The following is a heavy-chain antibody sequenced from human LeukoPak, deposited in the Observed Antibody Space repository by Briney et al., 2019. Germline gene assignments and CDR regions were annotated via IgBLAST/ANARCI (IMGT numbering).Heavy chain of an antibody. CDR2: IIPIFGTA. CDR1: GGTFSTYA. CDR3: TREPHRDFWSGLIFDY. Sequence: SVKVSCKASGGTFSTYAISWVRQAPGQGPEWMGGIIPIFGTANYAQKFQGRVTIIADESMSTAQMELSSLRSEDTAVYYCTREPHRDFWSGLIFDYWGQGTLVTVSS. V-gene: IGHV1-69*13. J-gene: IGHJ4*02. D-gene: IGHD3-3*01.